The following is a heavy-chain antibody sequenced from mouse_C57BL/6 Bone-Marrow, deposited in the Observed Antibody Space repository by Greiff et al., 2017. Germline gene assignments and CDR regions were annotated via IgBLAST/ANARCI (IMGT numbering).Heavy chain of an antibody. J-gene: IGHJ3*01. Sequence: EVQVVESGGDLVKPGGSLKLSCAASGFTFSSYGMSWVRQTPDKRLEWVATISSGGSYTYYPDSVKGRFTISRDNAKNTLYLQMSSLKSEDTAMYYGARRDGYPFAYWGQGTLVTVSA. CDR3: ARRDGYPFAY. D-gene: IGHD2-3*01. CDR1: GFTFSSYG. CDR2: ISSGGSYT. V-gene: IGHV5-6*01.